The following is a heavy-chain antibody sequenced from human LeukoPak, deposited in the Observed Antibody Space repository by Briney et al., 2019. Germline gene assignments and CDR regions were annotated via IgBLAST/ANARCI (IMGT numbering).Heavy chain of an antibody. CDR2: IYTSGST. Sequence: SETLSLTCTVSGGSISSYYWSWIRQPAGKGPEWIGRIYTSGSTDYNPSLKSRITISVDTSKNQFSLKLSSMTAADTAVYYCARDGGLELPLGWFDPWGQGTLVIVSS. V-gene: IGHV4-4*07. CDR3: ARDGGLELPLGWFDP. D-gene: IGHD1-7*01. J-gene: IGHJ5*02. CDR1: GGSISSYY.